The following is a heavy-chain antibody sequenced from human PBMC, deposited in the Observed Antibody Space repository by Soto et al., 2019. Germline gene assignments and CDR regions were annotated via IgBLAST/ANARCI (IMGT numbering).Heavy chain of an antibody. V-gene: IGHV3-7*01. CDR1: GFNFRSDW. Sequence: EVQLVESGGGLVQPGGSLRLSCAASGFNFRSDWMSWVRQAPGKWLEWVATITSDGNAQLYVDSVKGRFSISRDNARNSLFLQMDNLRADDTAVYYCAGEHWYRFDPWGQGTLVTVSS. D-gene: IGHD1-20*01. J-gene: IGHJ5*02. CDR3: AGEHWYRFDP. CDR2: ITSDGNAQ.